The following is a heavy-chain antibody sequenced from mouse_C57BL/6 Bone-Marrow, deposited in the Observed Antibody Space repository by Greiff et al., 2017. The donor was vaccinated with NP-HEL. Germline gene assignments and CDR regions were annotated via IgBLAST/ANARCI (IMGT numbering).Heavy chain of an antibody. J-gene: IGHJ2*01. V-gene: IGHV5-6*01. D-gene: IGHD1-1*01. CDR2: ISSGGSYT. CDR3: ARGGSTGGY. CDR1: GFTFSSYG. Sequence: EVKLMESGGDLVKPGGSLKLSCAASGFTFSSYGMSWVRQTPDKRLEWVATISSGGSYTYYPDSVKGRFTISRANAKNTLYLQMSSLKSEDTAMYYCARGGSTGGYWGQGTTLTGSS.